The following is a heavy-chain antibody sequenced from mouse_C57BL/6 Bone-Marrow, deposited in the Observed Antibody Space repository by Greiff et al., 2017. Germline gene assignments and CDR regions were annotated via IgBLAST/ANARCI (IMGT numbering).Heavy chain of an antibody. D-gene: IGHD2-12*01. CDR1: GYTFTSYW. J-gene: IGHJ4*01. V-gene: IGHV1-64*01. CDR3: AECTIITTGYYNAMDY. Sequence: QVQLKQPGAELVKPGASVKLSCKASGYTFTSYWMLWVKQRPGQGLEWIGMIHPNSGSTNYNEQFQSKATLTADKSSSTAYMQLSSLTSGDSAVYYGAECTIITTGYYNAMDYWGQGTSVTVAS. CDR2: IHPNSGST.